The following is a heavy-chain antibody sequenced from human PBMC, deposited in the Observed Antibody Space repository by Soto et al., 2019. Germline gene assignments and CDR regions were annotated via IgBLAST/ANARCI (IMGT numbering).Heavy chain of an antibody. CDR1: GFTFSSYA. D-gene: IGHD6-19*01. CDR2: ISGSGGST. CDR3: AKDPLRDSSGWSQDY. J-gene: IGHJ4*02. Sequence: GGSLRLSCAASGFTFSSYAMSWVRQAPGKGLEWVSAISGSGGSTYYADSVKGRFTISRDNSKNTLYLQMNSLGAEDTAVYYCAKDPLRDSSGWSQDYWGQGTLVTVSS. V-gene: IGHV3-23*01.